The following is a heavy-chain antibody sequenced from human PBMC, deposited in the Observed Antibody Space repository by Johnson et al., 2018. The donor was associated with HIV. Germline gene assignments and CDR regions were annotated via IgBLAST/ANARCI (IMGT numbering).Heavy chain of an antibody. CDR3: ARGGAFHAFDI. D-gene: IGHD3-3*02. CDR2: VNNDGGDT. J-gene: IGHJ3*02. V-gene: IGHV3-74*02. CDR1: GFTFSNYW. Sequence: VQPFESRGGFVQPGGSLILSCSVSGFTFSNYWMHWVLQAPGKGLVWVSRVNNDGGDTIYADSVKGRFTISRDNAKNTLYLQMNSLRAEDTAMYFCARGGAFHAFDIWGHGTTVTVSS.